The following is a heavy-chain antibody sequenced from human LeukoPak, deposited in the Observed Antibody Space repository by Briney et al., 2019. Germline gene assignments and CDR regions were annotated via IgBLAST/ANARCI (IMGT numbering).Heavy chain of an antibody. CDR1: GFTVSSNY. V-gene: IGHV3-53*01. CDR2: IYSGGST. J-gene: IGHJ4*02. CDR3: ARDSPGGYGGFFDY. D-gene: IGHD3-3*01. Sequence: GGSLRLSCAASGFTVSSNYMSWVRQAPGKGLEWVSVIYSGGSTYYADSVKGRFTISRDNSKNTLYLQMNSLRAEDTALYYCARDSPGGYGGFFDYWGQGTLVTVSS.